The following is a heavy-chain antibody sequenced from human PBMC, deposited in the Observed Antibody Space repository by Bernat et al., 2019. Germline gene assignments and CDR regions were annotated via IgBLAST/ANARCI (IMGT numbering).Heavy chain of an antibody. CDR3: ARGYGPEN. CDR1: GFSCIW. D-gene: IGHD2-8*02. J-gene: IGHJ1*01. Sequence: EVQLVESGGALVQPGGSLRLSCVGSGFSCIWMTWVRQAPGKGLEWVDNIKQDGSVQHYVDSVKGRFSISRDNTKNSLFLQMNSMRVDDTAVYYCARGYGPENWGQGTLVTVSS. V-gene: IGHV3-7*03. CDR2: IKQDGSVQ.